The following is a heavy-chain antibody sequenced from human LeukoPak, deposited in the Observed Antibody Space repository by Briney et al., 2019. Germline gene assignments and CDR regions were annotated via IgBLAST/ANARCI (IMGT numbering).Heavy chain of an antibody. V-gene: IGHV1-69*05. D-gene: IGHD2-2*01. J-gene: IGHJ4*02. CDR1: GGTFSSYA. Sequence: ASVKVSCKASGGTFSSYAISWVRQAPGQGLEWMGRIIPIFGTANYAQKFQGRVTITTDESTSTAYMALSSLRSEDTAVYYCARDSTDIVVVPAAMRRFDYWGQGTLVTVSS. CDR3: ARDSTDIVVVPAAMRRFDY. CDR2: IIPIFGTA.